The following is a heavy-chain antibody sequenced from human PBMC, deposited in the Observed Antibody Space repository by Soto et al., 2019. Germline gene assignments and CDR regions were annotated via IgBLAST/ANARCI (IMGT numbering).Heavy chain of an antibody. CDR1: GGSISSYY. V-gene: IGHV4-59*01. Sequence: LSLTCTVSGGSISSYYWSWIRQPPGKGLEWIGYIYYSGSTNYNPSLKSRVTISVDTSKNQFTLKLSSVTAADTAVYYCARGYSGYVSVGYWGQGTLVTVSS. CDR2: IYYSGST. J-gene: IGHJ4*02. CDR3: ARGYSGYVSVGY. D-gene: IGHD5-12*01.